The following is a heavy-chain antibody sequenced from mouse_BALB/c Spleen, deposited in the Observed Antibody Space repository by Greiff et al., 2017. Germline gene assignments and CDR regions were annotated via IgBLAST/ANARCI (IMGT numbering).Heavy chain of an antibody. CDR2: ISSGGST. D-gene: IGHD2-14*01. Sequence: EVKVEESGGGLVKPGGSLKLSCAASGFTFSSYAMSWVRQTPEKRLEWVASISSGGSTYYPDSVKGRFTISRDNARNILYLQMSSLRSEDTAMYYCAIYYRYDDAMDYWGQGTSVTVSS. CDR3: AIYYRYDDAMDY. V-gene: IGHV5-6-5*01. J-gene: IGHJ4*01. CDR1: GFTFSSYA.